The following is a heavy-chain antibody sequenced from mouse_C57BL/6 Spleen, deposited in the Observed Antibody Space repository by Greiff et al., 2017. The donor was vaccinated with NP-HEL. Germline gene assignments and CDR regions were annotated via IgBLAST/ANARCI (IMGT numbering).Heavy chain of an antibody. CDR3: ASLTGLYYYAMDY. CDR1: GFSLTSYG. D-gene: IGHD4-1*01. CDR2: IWRGGST. J-gene: IGHJ4*01. Sequence: VQLKQSGPGLVQPSQSLSITCTVSGFSLTSYGVHWVRQSPGKGLEWLGVIWRGGSTDYNAAFLSRLSNTKDNSKSQVFFQMNSLQADDTAIYYCASLTGLYYYAMDYWGQGTSVTVAS. V-gene: IGHV2-5*01.